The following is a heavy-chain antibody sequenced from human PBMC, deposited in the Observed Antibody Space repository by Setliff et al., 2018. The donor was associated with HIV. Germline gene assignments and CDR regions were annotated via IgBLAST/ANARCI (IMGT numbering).Heavy chain of an antibody. Sequence: SETLSLTCAVYGGSFNGYYWSWIRQPPGKGLEWIGEINHSGSAIYNPSLNSRVIISVDRSKNQFSLKLNSVTAADTAVYYCVRVPDYWGQGTLVTVSS. V-gene: IGHV4-34*01. CDR1: GGSFNGYY. J-gene: IGHJ4*02. CDR2: INHSGSA. CDR3: VRVPDY.